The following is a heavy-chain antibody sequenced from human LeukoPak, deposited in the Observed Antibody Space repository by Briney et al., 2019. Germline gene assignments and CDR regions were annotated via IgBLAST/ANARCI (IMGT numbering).Heavy chain of an antibody. V-gene: IGHV1-2*02. CDR3: ARDLYSTGWTDAFDI. CDR2: INPNSGDT. CDR1: GYTFTGYY. D-gene: IGHD6-19*01. Sequence: SVKVSCKASGYTFTGYYMHWVRQAPGQGLEWMGWINPNSGDTNYSQKFQGRASMTRDTSINTAYMELSRLTSDDTAVYYCARDLYSTGWTDAFDIWGQGTMVTVSS. J-gene: IGHJ3*02.